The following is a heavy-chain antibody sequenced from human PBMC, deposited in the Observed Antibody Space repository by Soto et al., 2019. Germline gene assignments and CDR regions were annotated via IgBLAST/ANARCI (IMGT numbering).Heavy chain of an antibody. CDR2: ISGSGGST. J-gene: IGHJ4*02. D-gene: IGHD5-18*01. CDR1: GFTVSSYA. Sequence: GSLRLSCAASGFTVSSYAMSWVRQAPGKGLEWVSAISGSGGSTYYADSVKGRFTISRDNSKNTLYLQMNSLRAEDTAVYYCAKDPDSYGKILVDYWGQGTLVTVSS. V-gene: IGHV3-23*01. CDR3: AKDPDSYGKILVDY.